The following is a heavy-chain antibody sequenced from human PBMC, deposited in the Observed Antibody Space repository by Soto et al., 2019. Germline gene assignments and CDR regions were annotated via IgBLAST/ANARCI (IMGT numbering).Heavy chain of an antibody. CDR2: ISGSGGST. CDR3: AKNMGRGRFGGLLPTDY. V-gene: IGHV3-23*01. CDR1: GFTFSSYA. Sequence: PGGSLRVSCAASGFTFSSYAMSWVRQAPGKGLEWVSAISGSGGSTYYADSVKGRFTISRDNSKNTLYLQMNSLRAEDTAVYYCAKNMGRGRFGGLLPTDYWGHGTLVTVSS. J-gene: IGHJ4*01. D-gene: IGHD3-10*01.